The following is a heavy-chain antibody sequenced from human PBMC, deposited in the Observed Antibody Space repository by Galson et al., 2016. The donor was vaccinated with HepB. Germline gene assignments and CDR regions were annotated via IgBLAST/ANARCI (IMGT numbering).Heavy chain of an antibody. V-gene: IGHV3-66*01. J-gene: IGHJ1*01. Sequence: SLRLSCAASGFSVRSDYMSWVRQAPGKGLECVSVINSGGSTDYAESVKGRFTTSRDNSKNTLFLQMNSLRPEDTAVYYCARDRGGKPNIQHWGQGTLVTVSS. D-gene: IGHD4-23*01. CDR2: INSGGST. CDR1: GFSVRSDY. CDR3: ARDRGGKPNIQH.